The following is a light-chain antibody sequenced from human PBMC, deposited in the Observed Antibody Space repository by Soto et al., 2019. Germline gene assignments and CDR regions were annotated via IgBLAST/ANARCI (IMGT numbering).Light chain of an antibody. J-gene: IGKJ2*01. V-gene: IGKV1-39*01. CDR3: QQSYTTPH. Sequence: DIQMTQSPSSLSASVGDRVTITCRASQSISSYLNWYQQKPGKAPKLLIYGASSLQSGAPSRFSGSGSGTDFTLTISSLQPEDSATYYCQQSYTTPHFGQGTKLEIK. CDR2: GAS. CDR1: QSISSY.